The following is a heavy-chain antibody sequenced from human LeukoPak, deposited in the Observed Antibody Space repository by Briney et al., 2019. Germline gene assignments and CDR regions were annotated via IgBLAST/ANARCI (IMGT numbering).Heavy chain of an antibody. CDR3: VRQKISHGNFDF. J-gene: IGHJ4*02. CDR1: GFTLSSHA. V-gene: IGHV3-13*01. D-gene: IGHD1-26*01. Sequence: GALRLSCAASGFTLSSHAMHWVRQATGKGLEWVSAIGTAGDTFYPASVKGRFTISRENADNSLYLQMNSLRAEDTAVYYCVRQKISHGNFDFWGQGTLVTVSS. CDR2: IGTAGDT.